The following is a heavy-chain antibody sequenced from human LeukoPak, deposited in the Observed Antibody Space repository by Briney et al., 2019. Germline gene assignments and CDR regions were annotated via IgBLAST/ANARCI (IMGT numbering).Heavy chain of an antibody. CDR1: GGSISSGSYY. D-gene: IGHD3-22*01. Sequence: PSETLSLTCTVSGGSISSGSYYWSWIRQPAGKGLEWIGRIYTSGSTNYNPSLKSRVTISVDKSKNQFSLKLSSVTAADTAVYYCAREYYYDSSGYQNHIDYWGQGTLVTVSS. J-gene: IGHJ4*02. CDR2: IYTSGST. V-gene: IGHV4-61*02. CDR3: AREYYYDSSGYQNHIDY.